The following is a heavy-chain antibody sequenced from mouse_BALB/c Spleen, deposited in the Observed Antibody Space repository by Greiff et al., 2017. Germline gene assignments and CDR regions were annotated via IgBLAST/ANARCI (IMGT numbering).Heavy chain of an antibody. CDR3: ARSSYRYDEGYFDV. J-gene: IGHJ1*01. Sequence: EVKVVESGGGLVQPGGSRKLSCAASGFTFSSFGMHWVRQAPEKGLEWVAYISSGSSTIDYADTVKGRFTISRDNPKNTLFLQMTSLMSEDTAMYYCARSSYRYDEGYFDVWGAGTTVTVSS. CDR2: ISSGSSTI. D-gene: IGHD2-14*01. V-gene: IGHV5-17*02. CDR1: GFTFSSFG.